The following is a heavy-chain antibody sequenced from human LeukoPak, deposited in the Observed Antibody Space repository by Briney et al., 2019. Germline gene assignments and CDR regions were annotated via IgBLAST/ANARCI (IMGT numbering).Heavy chain of an antibody. CDR3: ARAMGIAAAGMGIDY. J-gene: IGHJ4*02. CDR2: MNPNSGNT. CDR1: GYTFTGYN. D-gene: IGHD6-13*01. V-gene: IGHV1-8*01. Sequence: GASVKVSCKASGYTFTGYNTNWVRQATGQGLEWMGWMNPNSGNTGYAQKFQGRVTMTGNTSISTAYMELSSLRSEDTAVYYCARAMGIAAAGMGIDYWGQGTLVTVSS.